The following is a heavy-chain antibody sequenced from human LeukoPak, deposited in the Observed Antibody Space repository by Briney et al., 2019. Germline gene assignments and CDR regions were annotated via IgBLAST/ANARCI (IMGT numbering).Heavy chain of an antibody. CDR2: INPSGGST. J-gene: IGHJ5*02. Sequence: ASVEVSCKASGYTFTSYYMHWVRQAPGQGLEWVGIINPSGGSTSYAQKFQGRVTMTRDTSTSTVYMELSSLRSEDTAVYYCARSRRITIFGVVRRSGNWFDPWGQGTLVTVSS. CDR1: GYTFTSYY. V-gene: IGHV1-46*03. D-gene: IGHD3-3*01. CDR3: ARSRRITIFGVVRRSGNWFDP.